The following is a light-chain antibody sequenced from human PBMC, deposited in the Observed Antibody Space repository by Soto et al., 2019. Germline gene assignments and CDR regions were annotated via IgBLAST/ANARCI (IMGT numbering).Light chain of an antibody. CDR3: QAWDSSTAV. V-gene: IGLV3-1*01. CDR1: KLGDKY. Sequence: SYELTQPPSVSVSPGQTASITCSGDKLGDKYACWYQQKPGQSPVVVIYQDTKRPSGIPERFSGSNSGNTATLTISGTQTMDEADYFCQAWDSSTAVFGGGTSSPS. J-gene: IGLJ2*01. CDR2: QDT.